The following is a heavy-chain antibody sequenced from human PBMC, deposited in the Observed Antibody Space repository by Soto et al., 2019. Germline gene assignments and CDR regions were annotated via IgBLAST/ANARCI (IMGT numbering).Heavy chain of an antibody. CDR1: GYTLTELS. CDR2: FDPEDGET. V-gene: IGHV1-24*01. CDR3: ATEQTRITIFGVVKHDVFDI. Sequence: ASVKVSCKVSGYTLTELSMHWVRQAPGKGLEWMGGFDPEDGETIYAQKFQGRVTMTEDTSTDTAYMELSSLRSEDTAVYYCATEQTRITIFGVVKHDVFDIWGQGTMVTVSS. J-gene: IGHJ3*02. D-gene: IGHD3-3*01.